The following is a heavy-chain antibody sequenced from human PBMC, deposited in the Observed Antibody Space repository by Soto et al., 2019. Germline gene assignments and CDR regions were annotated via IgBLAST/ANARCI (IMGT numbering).Heavy chain of an antibody. CDR1: GFTISNYW. CDR3: TRVISGSSGLFDY. V-gene: IGHV3-74*01. CDR2: ISPDGSTT. J-gene: IGHJ4*02. Sequence: EVQLVEAGGDLVQPGGSLRLSCVASGFTISNYWMHWVRQAPGKGLIWVSRISPDGSTTNYADSVKGRFTISRDNAKNTLYLQMDSLRAEDTALYYCTRVISGSSGLFDYCGQGTLVTVSS. D-gene: IGHD1-26*01.